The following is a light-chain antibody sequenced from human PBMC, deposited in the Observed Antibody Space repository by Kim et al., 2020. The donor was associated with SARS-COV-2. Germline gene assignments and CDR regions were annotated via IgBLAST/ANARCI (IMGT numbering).Light chain of an antibody. CDR1: QSVSGY. CDR3: QQRSNWPLT. Sequence: SQGERATLHCRARQSVSGYLAGYKQKPGQAPRLLIDDVSNRAAGIPARCSGSGSGTDFTLTISSLEPEDFAVYYGQQRSNWPLTFGGGTKVDIK. CDR2: DVS. V-gene: IGKV3-11*01. J-gene: IGKJ4*01.